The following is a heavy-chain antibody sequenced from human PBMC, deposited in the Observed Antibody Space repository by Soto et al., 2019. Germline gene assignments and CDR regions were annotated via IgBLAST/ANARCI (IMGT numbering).Heavy chain of an antibody. J-gene: IGHJ6*03. V-gene: IGHV3-33*01. CDR3: ARDRDIVVVPAAINYYYYYMDV. CDR2: IWYDGSNK. Sequence: QVQLVESGGGVVQPGRSLRLSCAASGFTFSSYGMHWVRQAPGKGLAWVAVIWYDGSNKYYADSVKGRFTISRDNSKNTLYLQMNSLRAEDTAVYYCARDRDIVVVPAAINYYYYYMDVWGKGTTVTVSS. CDR1: GFTFSSYG. D-gene: IGHD2-2*01.